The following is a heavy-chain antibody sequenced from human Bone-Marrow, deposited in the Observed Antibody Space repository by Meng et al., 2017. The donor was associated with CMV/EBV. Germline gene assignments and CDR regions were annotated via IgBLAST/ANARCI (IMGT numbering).Heavy chain of an antibody. D-gene: IGHD1-26*01. CDR3: ARDERGGTYSVD. CDR2: INQDGSEK. Sequence: GGSLRLSCAASGFTFSSYWMTWVRQAPGKGLEWVANINQDGSEKYYVDSVKGRITISRDNDEKSLFLQMSSLRAEDTGVYYCARDERGGTYSVDWGQGTLVTGSS. CDR1: GFTFSSYW. V-gene: IGHV3-7*01. J-gene: IGHJ4*02.